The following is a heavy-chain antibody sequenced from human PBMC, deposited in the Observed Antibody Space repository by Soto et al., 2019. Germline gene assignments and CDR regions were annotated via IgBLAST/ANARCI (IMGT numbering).Heavy chain of an antibody. Sequence: QVQLQESGPGLVKPSETLSLTCTVSSDSISSYYWSWIRQPPGKRLEWIGYISYSGSTDYNPSLKSRVTISGDTSKNLFSLKVSSVTAADTAVYYCARGTSWQLPFDYWGQGTLVTVSS. J-gene: IGHJ4*02. CDR3: ARGTSWQLPFDY. D-gene: IGHD6-13*01. CDR2: ISYSGST. CDR1: SDSISSYY. V-gene: IGHV4-59*01.